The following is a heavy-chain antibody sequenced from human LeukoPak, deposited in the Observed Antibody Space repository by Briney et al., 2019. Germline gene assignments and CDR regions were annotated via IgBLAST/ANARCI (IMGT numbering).Heavy chain of an antibody. CDR1: GFTFKNFA. D-gene: IGHD6-19*01. V-gene: IGHV3-23*01. CDR2: ISGSGGNT. J-gene: IGHJ4*02. Sequence: GGSLRLSCVVSGFTFKNFAMTWVRQAPGKGLEWVSVISGSGGNTYYADSVKGRLAISRDNSKNTLYLQMNSLRAEDTAVYYCAKAIGSGWRYYFDYWGQGTLVTVSS. CDR3: AKAIGSGWRYYFDY.